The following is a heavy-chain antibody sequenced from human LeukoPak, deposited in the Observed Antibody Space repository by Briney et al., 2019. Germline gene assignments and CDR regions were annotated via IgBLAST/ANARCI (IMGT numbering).Heavy chain of an antibody. J-gene: IGHJ4*02. V-gene: IGHV4-4*02. CDR1: GGSISSSKW. CDR3: ATVSAFFYDSGSYYTFDY. CDR2: IYHSGST. Sequence: SETLSLTCAVSGGSISSSKWWSWVRQPPGKGLEWIGEIYHSGSTNYNPSLRSRVTISVDKSKNQFSLTLSSVTAADTAVYYCATVSAFFYDSGSYYTFDYWGQGTLVTVSS. D-gene: IGHD3-10*01.